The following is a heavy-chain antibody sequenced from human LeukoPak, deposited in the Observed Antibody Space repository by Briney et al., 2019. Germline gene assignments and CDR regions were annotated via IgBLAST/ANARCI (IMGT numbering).Heavy chain of an antibody. D-gene: IGHD1-20*01. CDR1: GLTFSSCF. CDR2: IKPDGSEK. CDR3: ASGGYNWNRLDY. Sequence: GGSLRLSCAASGLTFSSCFMTWDRQAPGKGLEWVANIKPDGSEKYYMDTVKGRFTISRDNAKNSLYLQMNSLRAEDTAVYYCASGGYNWNRLDYWGQGTLVTVSS. J-gene: IGHJ4*02. V-gene: IGHV3-7*01.